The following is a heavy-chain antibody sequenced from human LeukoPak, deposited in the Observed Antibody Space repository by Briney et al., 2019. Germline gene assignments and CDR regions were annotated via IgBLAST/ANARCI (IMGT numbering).Heavy chain of an antibody. J-gene: IGHJ4*02. V-gene: IGHV4-59*12. CDR1: GGSISSYY. CDR3: ASAEPDYYDSSGYYYS. CDR2: IYYSGST. Sequence: SETLSLTCTVSGGSISSYYWSWIRQPPGKGLEWIGYIYYSGSTNYNPSLKSRVTISVDTSKNQFSLKLSSVTAADTAVYYCASAEPDYYDSSGYYYSWGQGTLVTVSS. D-gene: IGHD3-22*01.